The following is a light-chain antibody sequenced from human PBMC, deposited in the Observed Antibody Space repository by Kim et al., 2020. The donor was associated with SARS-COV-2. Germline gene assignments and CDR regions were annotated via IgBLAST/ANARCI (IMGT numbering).Light chain of an antibody. Sequence: QSALTQPPSASGSPGQSVTISCTGTSSDVGGYNYVSWYQQHPGKAPKLIIYEVSKRPSGVPDRFSGSKYGNTASLTVSGLQAEDEADYYCSSYGGNNNVVFGRGTEVTVL. J-gene: IGLJ6*01. CDR3: SSYGGNNNVV. CDR2: EVS. CDR1: SSDVGGYNY. V-gene: IGLV2-8*01.